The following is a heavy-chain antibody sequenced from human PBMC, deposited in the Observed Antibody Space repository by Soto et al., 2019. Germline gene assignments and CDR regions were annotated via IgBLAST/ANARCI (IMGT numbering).Heavy chain of an antibody. Sequence: EVQLVESGGGLVQPGGSLKLSCAASGFTFSVSAMHWVRQASGKGLEWVGRIRSKANSYATAYAASVKGRFTISRDDSKNTAYLQMNSLKTEDTAVYYCTRRWNDFGDAFDIWGQGTMVTVSS. CDR2: IRSKANSYAT. CDR3: TRRWNDFGDAFDI. D-gene: IGHD1-1*01. CDR1: GFTFSVSA. V-gene: IGHV3-73*01. J-gene: IGHJ3*02.